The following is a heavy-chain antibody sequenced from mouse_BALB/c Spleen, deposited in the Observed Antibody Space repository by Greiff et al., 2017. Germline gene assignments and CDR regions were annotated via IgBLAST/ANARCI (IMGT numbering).Heavy chain of an antibody. D-gene: IGHD1-1*01. CDR2: IWAGGST. J-gene: IGHJ4*01. CDR1: GFSLTSYG. CDR3: ARDCITTVAAMDY. Sequence: VKLVESGPGLVAPSQSLSITCTVSGFSLTSYGVHWVRQPPGKGLEWLGVIWAGGSTNYNSALMSRLSISKDNSKSQVFLKMNSLQTDDTAMYYCARDCITTVAAMDYWGQGTSVTVSS. V-gene: IGHV2-9*02.